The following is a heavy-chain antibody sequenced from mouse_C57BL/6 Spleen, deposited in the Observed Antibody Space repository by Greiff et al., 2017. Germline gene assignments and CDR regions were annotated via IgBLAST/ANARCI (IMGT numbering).Heavy chain of an antibody. V-gene: IGHV1-42*01. CDR1: GYSFTGYY. J-gene: IGHJ3*01. CDR2: INPSTGGT. Sequence: EVKLVESGPELVKPGASVKISCKASGYSFTGYYMNWVKQSPEKSLEWIGEINPSTGGTTYNQKFKAKATLTVDKSSSTAYMQLKGLTSEDSAVYYCARGGYGNSAWFAYWGQGTLVTVSA. D-gene: IGHD2-10*02. CDR3: ARGGYGNSAWFAY.